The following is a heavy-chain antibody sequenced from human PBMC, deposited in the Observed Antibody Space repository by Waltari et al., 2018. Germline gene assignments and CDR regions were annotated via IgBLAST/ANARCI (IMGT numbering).Heavy chain of an antibody. D-gene: IGHD3-9*01. Sequence: EVQLLESGGGLVQPGGSLRLSCAASGFAFSSYAMTWVRQAPGKGLEWVAAITGGGGDTYYADPVKGRFTPSRDNSKNTVYLQMNSLRVEDTAVYYCAKDRTGTFDYWGQGTLVTVSS. V-gene: IGHV3-23*01. CDR2: ITGGGGDT. CDR1: GFAFSSYA. J-gene: IGHJ4*02. CDR3: AKDRTGTFDY.